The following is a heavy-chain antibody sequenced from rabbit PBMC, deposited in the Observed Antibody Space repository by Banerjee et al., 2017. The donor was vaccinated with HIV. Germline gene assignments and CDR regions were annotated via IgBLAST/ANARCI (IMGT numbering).Heavy chain of an antibody. J-gene: IGHJ4*01. D-gene: IGHD2-1*01. CDR3: ARVLYSYDDYGDYPFNL. V-gene: IGHV1S7*01. CDR2: IYAGKGST. CDR1: GFDFSSYY. Sequence: QLKETGGGLVQPGGSLTLSCKASGFDFSSYYMSWVRQAPGKGLEWIGIIYAGKGSTDYASWVNGRFTISSDNAQNTVDLQMNSLTAADTATYFCARVLYSYDDYGDYPFNLWGQGTLVTVS.